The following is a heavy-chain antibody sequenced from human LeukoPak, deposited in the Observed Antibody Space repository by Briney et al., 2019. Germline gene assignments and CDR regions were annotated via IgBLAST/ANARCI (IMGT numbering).Heavy chain of an antibody. CDR1: GGSISSGSYY. CDR3: ARGGNSEDIVVVPAAIIAFDY. CDR2: IYHSGST. D-gene: IGHD2-2*02. Sequence: PSQTLSLTCTVSGGSISSGSYYWSWIRQPPGKGLEWIGYIYHSGSTYYNPSLKSRVTISVDRSKNQFSLKLSSVTAADTAVYYCARGGNSEDIVVVPAAIIAFDYWGQGTLVTVSS. J-gene: IGHJ4*02. V-gene: IGHV4-30-2*01.